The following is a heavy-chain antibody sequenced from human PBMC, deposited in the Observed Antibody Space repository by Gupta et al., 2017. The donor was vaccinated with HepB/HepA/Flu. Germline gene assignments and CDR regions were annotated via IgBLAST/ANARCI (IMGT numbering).Heavy chain of an antibody. V-gene: IGHV1-2*02. CDR2: INPNRGRT. D-gene: IGHD3-10*01. J-gene: IGHJ5*02. Sequence: QVQLVQSGAEMKKPGASVKVSCKASGYTFSGYFMHWVRQAPGQGLEWMGWINPNRGRTNEAQTVQGRVTMTRDTSISTPYMELSRLRSDHTAVYYCARDQELGSNWFDPWGQGTLVTVSS. CDR1: GYTFSGYF. CDR3: ARDQELGSNWFDP.